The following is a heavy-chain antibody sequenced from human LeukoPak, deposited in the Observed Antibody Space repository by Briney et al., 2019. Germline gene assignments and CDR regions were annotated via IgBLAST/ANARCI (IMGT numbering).Heavy chain of an antibody. CDR2: IYYSGST. CDR3: ARGGCSGGSCYLFPHALYYFDY. CDR1: GGSISSGGYY. J-gene: IGHJ4*02. Sequence: SETLSLTCTVSGGSISSGGYYWSWIRQHPGKGLEWIGYIYYSGSTYYNPSLKSRVTISVDTSKNQFSLKLSSVTAADTAVYYCARGGCSGGSCYLFPHALYYFDYWGQGTLVTVSS. V-gene: IGHV4-31*03. D-gene: IGHD2-15*01.